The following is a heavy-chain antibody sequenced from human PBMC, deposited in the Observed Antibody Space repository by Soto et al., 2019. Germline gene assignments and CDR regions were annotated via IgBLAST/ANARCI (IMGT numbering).Heavy chain of an antibody. CDR3: ARDRGRHDRPVLPFFDS. J-gene: IGHJ4*02. Sequence: GGSLRLSCAASGFSINTYSMSWVRQAPGKGLEWLSYIDGDTEAIYYADSVKGRFTISRDNAKNSLFLQMNSLRADDTAVYYCARDRGRHDRPVLPFFDSWGQGTLVTVSS. V-gene: IGHV3-48*01. CDR1: GFSINTYS. D-gene: IGHD3-10*01. CDR2: IDGDTEAI.